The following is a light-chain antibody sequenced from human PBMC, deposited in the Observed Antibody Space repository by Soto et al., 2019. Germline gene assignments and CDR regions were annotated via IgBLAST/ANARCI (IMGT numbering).Light chain of an antibody. CDR1: SSDIGDYDY. J-gene: IGLJ2*01. Sequence: QSALTQPASVSGSPGQSITISCTGTSSDIGDYDYVSWYQQHPGKAPKLMVYEVTNRPSGVSNRFSGSKSGNTASLTISGLQAEDEATYYCSSYTSTTTLVLFGGGTQLTVL. V-gene: IGLV2-14*01. CDR3: SSYTSTTTLVL. CDR2: EVT.